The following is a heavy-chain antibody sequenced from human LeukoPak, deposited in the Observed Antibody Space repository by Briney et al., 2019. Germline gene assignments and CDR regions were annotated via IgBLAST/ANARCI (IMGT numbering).Heavy chain of an antibody. CDR2: IYYSGST. J-gene: IGHJ5*02. Sequence: SETLSLTCTVSGGSISSYYWSWIRQPPGKGLEWIGYIYYSGSTNYNPSLKSRVTISVDTSKNQFSLKLSSVTAADTAVYYCARTIVVVHGNWFDPWGQGTLVTASS. V-gene: IGHV4-59*01. CDR1: GGSISSYY. D-gene: IGHD3-22*01. CDR3: ARTIVVVHGNWFDP.